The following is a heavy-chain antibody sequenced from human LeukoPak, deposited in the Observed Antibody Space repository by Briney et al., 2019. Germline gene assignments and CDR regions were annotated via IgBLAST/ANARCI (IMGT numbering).Heavy chain of an antibody. D-gene: IGHD2-15*01. J-gene: IGHJ4*02. CDR2: IIPILNVP. V-gene: IGHV1-69*04. CDR3: ARDRPRARYFDY. CDR1: GGTFNDFS. Sequence: SVKVSCKASGGTFNDFSISWVRQAPGQGLEWMGRIIPILNVPNYAQKFEGRVTITADKSTNTAYMELSSLKSEDTAVYFCARDRPRARYFDYWGQGTLVTVSS.